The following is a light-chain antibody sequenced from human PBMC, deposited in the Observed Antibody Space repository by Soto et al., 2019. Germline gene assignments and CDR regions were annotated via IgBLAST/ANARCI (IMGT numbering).Light chain of an antibody. Sequence: DIKMTQSPSSLSASVGDRVTISCQASQDISNSLNWYQQKPGKAPDLLIYDAYNLETGVPSRFSGSGAGTYFTLTISSLPPEDIETHSCEHDNNLPPTFGPGTHVDIK. CDR2: DAY. CDR3: EHDNNLPPT. CDR1: QDISNS. V-gene: IGKV1-33*01. J-gene: IGKJ3*01.